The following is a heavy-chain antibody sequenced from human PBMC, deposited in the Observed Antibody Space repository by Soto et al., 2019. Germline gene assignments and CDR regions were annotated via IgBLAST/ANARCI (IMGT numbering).Heavy chain of an antibody. V-gene: IGHV3-73*02. CDR1: GFTLSGSA. J-gene: IGHJ4*02. CDR2: IRSKTPSYAT. Sequence: EVQLVESGGGLVQPGESLTLSCAASGFTLSGSAVHWVRQPSGKGLEWVGRIRSKTPSYATDYIASVKGKFTMSRYDSNNTAYLQMNGLTTDDTAVYYCTRSGGIYSLGYSGQGTLVSVSS. CDR3: TRSGGIYSLGY. D-gene: IGHD1-26*01.